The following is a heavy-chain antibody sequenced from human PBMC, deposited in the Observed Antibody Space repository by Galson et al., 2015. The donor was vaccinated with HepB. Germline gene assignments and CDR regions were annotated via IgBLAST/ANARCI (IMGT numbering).Heavy chain of an antibody. CDR1: GFTFSSYW. D-gene: IGHD2-15*01. J-gene: IGHJ6*02. V-gene: IGHV3-7*04. Sequence: SLRLSCAASGFTFSSYWMSWVRQAPGKGLEWVANIKQDGSEKYYVDSVKGRFTISRDNAKNSLYLQMNSLRAEDTAVYYCARGIGYCSGGSCFLSPFYYYYGMDVWGQGTTVTVSS. CDR3: ARGIGYCSGGSCFLSPFYYYYGMDV. CDR2: IKQDGSEK.